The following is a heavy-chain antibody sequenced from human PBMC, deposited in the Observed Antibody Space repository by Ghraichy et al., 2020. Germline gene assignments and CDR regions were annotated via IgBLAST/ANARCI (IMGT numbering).Heavy chain of an antibody. J-gene: IGHJ4*02. Sequence: ETLSLTCTVSGGSISSSSYYWGWIRQPPGKGLEWIGSIYYSGSTYYNPSLKSRVTISVDTSKNQFSLKLSSVTAADTAVYYCARQRITLEGGWREDFDYWGQGTLVTVSS. CDR3: ARQRITLEGGWREDFDY. CDR2: IYYSGST. V-gene: IGHV4-39*01. D-gene: IGHD6-19*01. CDR1: GGSISSSSYY.